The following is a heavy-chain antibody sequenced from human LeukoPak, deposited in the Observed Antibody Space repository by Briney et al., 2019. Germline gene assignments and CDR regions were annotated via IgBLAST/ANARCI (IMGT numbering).Heavy chain of an antibody. J-gene: IGHJ4*02. D-gene: IGHD2-2*01. Sequence: PQASVKVSCKASGYTFTGYYMLWVRQAPGQGLEWMGWINPNSGGTNYAQKFQGRVTMTRDTSISTAYMELSRLSSDDTAVYYCARDISGSCSSTSCYVVRGFDYWGQGTLVTVSS. CDR1: GYTFTGYY. CDR3: ARDISGSCSSTSCYVVRGFDY. V-gene: IGHV1-2*02. CDR2: INPNSGGT.